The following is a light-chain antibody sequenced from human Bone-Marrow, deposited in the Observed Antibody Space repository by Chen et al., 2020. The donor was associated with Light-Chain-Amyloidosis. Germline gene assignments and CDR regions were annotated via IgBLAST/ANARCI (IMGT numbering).Light chain of an antibody. Sequence: NFMLTQPHSVSESPGKTVIISCTRSSGSIATNYVQWYQQRPGSSPTTVIYEDDQRPSGVPDRCSGSIDRSSNSASLTISGRKTEDEADYYCQSYQGSSQGVFGGGTKLTVL. CDR2: EDD. J-gene: IGLJ3*02. V-gene: IGLV6-57*01. CDR1: SGSIATNY. CDR3: QSYQGSSQGV.